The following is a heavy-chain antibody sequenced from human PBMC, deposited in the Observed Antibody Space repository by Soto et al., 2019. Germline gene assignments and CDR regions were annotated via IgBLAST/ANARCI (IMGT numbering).Heavy chain of an antibody. V-gene: IGHV1-8*01. CDR3: AREVVVITGHDAFDI. CDR2: MNPNNDNT. J-gene: IGHJ3*02. D-gene: IGHD3-22*01. CDR1: AYTFTSYD. Sequence: GASVKVSCKAAAYTFTSYDINWVRQATGQDFEWMGWMNPNNDNTAYAQKFQGRVTMTRDTSKSTAFMELSSLTSEDTAVYYCAREVVVITGHDAFDIWGQGTMVTV.